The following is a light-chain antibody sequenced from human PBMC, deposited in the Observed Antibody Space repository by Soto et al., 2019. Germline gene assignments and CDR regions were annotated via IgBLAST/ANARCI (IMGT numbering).Light chain of an antibody. CDR3: QQSYSTPIT. CDR1: QSISSY. V-gene: IGKV1-39*01. Sequence: DMQIAQYRYSLSASVGDRVAITCRASQSISSYLNWYQQKPGKAPKLLIYAASSLQSVVPSRFSGSGSGTESTLTISTLQPEDFATYYCQQSYSTPITFGQGTRLEIK. CDR2: AAS. J-gene: IGKJ5*01.